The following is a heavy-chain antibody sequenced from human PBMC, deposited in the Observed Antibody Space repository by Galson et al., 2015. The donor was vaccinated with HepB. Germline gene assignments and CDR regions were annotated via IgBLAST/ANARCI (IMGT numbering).Heavy chain of an antibody. D-gene: IGHD5-18*01. CDR1: EFTFSLCS. Sequence: SLRLSCAASEFTFSLCSMNWVRQAPGKGLEWVSSISSSSKYIYYADSVKGRFTISRDNAKNSLFLQMDSLTAEDTAVYYCARGQYSYGYISGYWGQGTLLTVSS. V-gene: IGHV3-21*01. CDR3: ARGQYSYGYISGY. CDR2: ISSSSKYI. J-gene: IGHJ4*02.